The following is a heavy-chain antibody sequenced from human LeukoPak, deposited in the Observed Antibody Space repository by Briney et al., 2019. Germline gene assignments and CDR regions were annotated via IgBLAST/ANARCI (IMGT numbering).Heavy chain of an antibody. J-gene: IGHJ4*02. CDR1: GFTFSSYA. V-gene: IGHV3-23*01. D-gene: IGHD3-10*01. CDR2: ISGSGGST. CDR3: AKDAMSIYGSGIGEDY. Sequence: GGSLRLSCAASGFTFSSYAMSWVRQAPGKGLEWVSAISGSGGSTYYADSVKGRFTISRDNSKNTLYLQMNSLRAEDTAVYYCAKDAMSIYGSGIGEDYWGQGTLVTVSS.